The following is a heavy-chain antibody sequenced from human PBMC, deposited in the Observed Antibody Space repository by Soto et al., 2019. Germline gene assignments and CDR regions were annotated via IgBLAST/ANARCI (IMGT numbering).Heavy chain of an antibody. CDR1: GFSLSTSGVG. J-gene: IGHJ3*02. D-gene: IGHD1-1*01. Sequence: QITLKESGPTLVKPTQTLTLTCTFSGFSLSTSGVGVGWIRQPPGKALEWLALIYWDDDKRYSPSLKSRLTITKDTSKNQVVLTTTNMDPVDTATSYCAHIHWNDAGRGAFDIWGQGTMVTVSS. CDR3: AHIHWNDAGRGAFDI. CDR2: IYWDDDK. V-gene: IGHV2-5*02.